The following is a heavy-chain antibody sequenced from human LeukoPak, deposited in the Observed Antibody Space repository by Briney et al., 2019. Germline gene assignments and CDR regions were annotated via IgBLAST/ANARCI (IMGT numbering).Heavy chain of an antibody. CDR1: GGSVSSSIYH. V-gene: IGHV4-61*01. J-gene: IGHJ4*02. CDR3: VGGHGGY. CDR2: TYNGGST. Sequence: SETLSLTCTVSGGSVSSSIYHWFWIRQPPGKGLEWIGFTYNGGSTYYNPSLKSRVTISVDMAKNQFSLKVMSVTAADTAVYYCVGGHGGYWGQGTLVTVSS.